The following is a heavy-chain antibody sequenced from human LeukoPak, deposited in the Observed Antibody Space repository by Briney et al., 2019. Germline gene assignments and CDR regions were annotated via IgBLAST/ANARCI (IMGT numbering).Heavy chain of an antibody. Sequence: ASVKVSCKASGYTFTGYYMHWVRQAPGQGLEWMGWINPNSGGTNYAQKFQGRVTMTRDTSISTAYMELSRLRSDDTAVYYCARGELAVEMATISDAFDIWGQGTMVTVSS. J-gene: IGHJ3*02. CDR3: ARGELAVEMATISDAFDI. V-gene: IGHV1-2*02. CDR1: GYTFTGYY. D-gene: IGHD5-24*01. CDR2: INPNSGGT.